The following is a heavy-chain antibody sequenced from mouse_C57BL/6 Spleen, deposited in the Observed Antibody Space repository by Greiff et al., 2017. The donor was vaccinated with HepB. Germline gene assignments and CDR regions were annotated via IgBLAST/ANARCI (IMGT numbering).Heavy chain of an antibody. J-gene: IGHJ1*03. CDR2: IDPSDSET. D-gene: IGHD4-1*01. Sequence: QVQLQQPGAELVRPGSSVKLSCKASGYTFTSYWMHWVKQRPIQGLEWIGNIDPSDSETHYNQKFKDKATLTVDKSSSTAYMQLSSLTSEDSAVYYCARGGRTGTWYFDVWGTGTTVTVSS. V-gene: IGHV1-52*01. CDR1: GYTFTSYW. CDR3: ARGGRTGTWYFDV.